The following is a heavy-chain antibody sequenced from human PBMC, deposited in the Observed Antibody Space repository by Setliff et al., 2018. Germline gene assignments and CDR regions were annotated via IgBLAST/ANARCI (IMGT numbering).Heavy chain of an antibody. CDR2: ISPYSGNT. Sequence: GASVKVSCKASGYAFTNYYIHWVRQAPGQGLEWLGSISPYSGNTNYPQWLQGRVTMTRNTSISTAYMELSSLRSEDTAVYFCARDRFYNSWSGTSITAPHDAFDIWGQGTMVTVSS. D-gene: IGHD3-3*01. V-gene: IGHV1-8*01. J-gene: IGHJ3*02. CDR1: GYAFTNYY. CDR3: ARDRFYNSWSGTSITAPHDAFDI.